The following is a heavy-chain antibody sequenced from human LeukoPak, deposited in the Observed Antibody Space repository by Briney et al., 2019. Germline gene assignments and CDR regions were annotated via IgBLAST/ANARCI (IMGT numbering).Heavy chain of an antibody. D-gene: IGHD3-22*01. V-gene: IGHV4-39*02. J-gene: IGHJ4*02. Sequence: PSETLSLTCTVSGGSISSSSYYWGWIRQPPGKGLEWIGSIYYSGSTYYNPSLKSRVTISVDTSKNQFSLKLSSVTAADTAVYYCARDYDSSGYYYGLDCWGQGTLVTVSS. CDR3: ARDYDSSGYYYGLDC. CDR1: GGSISSSSYY. CDR2: IYYSGST.